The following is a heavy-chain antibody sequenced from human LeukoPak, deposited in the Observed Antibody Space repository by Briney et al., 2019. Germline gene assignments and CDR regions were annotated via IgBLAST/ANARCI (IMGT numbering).Heavy chain of an antibody. V-gene: IGHV3-23*01. CDR1: GFTFSNYV. J-gene: IGHJ4*02. CDR2: ISDGGGTI. Sequence: PGGSLRLSCAASGFTFSNYVMSWVRQAPGKGLVWVSVISDGGGTIFYTDSVKGRFTISRDNSKNTLYLQMNSLRDEDTAIYYCAKGSFSGWGRFDYWGQGALVTVSS. CDR3: AKGSFSGWGRFDY. D-gene: IGHD6-19*01.